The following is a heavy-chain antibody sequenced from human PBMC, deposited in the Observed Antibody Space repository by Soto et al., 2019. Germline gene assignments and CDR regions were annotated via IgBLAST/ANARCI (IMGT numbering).Heavy chain of an antibody. Sequence: GASVKVSCKASGYTFTSYYMHWVRQAPGQGLEWMGIINPSGGSTSYAQKFQGRVTMTRDTSTSTVYMELSSLRSEDTAVYYCARGSRKEYCSSTSCPAGLNWFDPWGQGTLVTVSS. CDR2: INPSGGST. CDR1: GYTFTSYY. V-gene: IGHV1-46*01. D-gene: IGHD2-2*01. CDR3: ARGSRKEYCSSTSCPAGLNWFDP. J-gene: IGHJ5*02.